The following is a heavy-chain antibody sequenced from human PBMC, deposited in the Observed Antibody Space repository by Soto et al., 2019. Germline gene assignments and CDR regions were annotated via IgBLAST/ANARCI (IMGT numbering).Heavy chain of an antibody. CDR3: ARGGYSSGYYGFYWFDP. CDR2: INPSGGST. V-gene: IGHV1-46*01. J-gene: IGHJ5*02. Sequence: ASVKVSCTASGYTFTSYYMHWVRQAPGQGLEWMGIINPSGGSTSYAQKFQGRVTMTRDTSTSTVYMELSSLRSEDTAVYYCARGGYSSGYYGFYWFDPWGQGTLVTVSS. CDR1: GYTFTSYY. D-gene: IGHD3-22*01.